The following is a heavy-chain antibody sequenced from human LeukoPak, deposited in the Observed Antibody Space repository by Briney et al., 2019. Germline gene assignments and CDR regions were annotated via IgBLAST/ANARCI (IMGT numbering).Heavy chain of an antibody. J-gene: IGHJ4*02. D-gene: IGHD2-15*01. CDR1: GYTFTSYG. V-gene: IGHV1-18*01. CDR3: ASMGYCSGGSCYSGGFDY. CDR2: ISTSNGNT. Sequence: GASVKVSCKASGYTFTSYGISWVRQAPGQGLEWMGWISTSNGNTNYAQKFQGRVTMTTDTSTSTAYMELRSLRSDDTAVYYCASMGYCSGGSCYSGGFDYWGQGTLVTVSS.